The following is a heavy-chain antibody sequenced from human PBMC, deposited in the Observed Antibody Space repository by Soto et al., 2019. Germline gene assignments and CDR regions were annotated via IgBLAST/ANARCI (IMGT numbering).Heavy chain of an antibody. CDR3: ASGSNGVCCPFDY. V-gene: IGHV3-48*01. CDR1: GFTFSSYS. J-gene: IGHJ4*02. D-gene: IGHD2-8*01. CDR2: ISSSGSTI. Sequence: EVQLVESGGGLVQPGGSLRVSCAASGFTFSSYSMNWVRQAPGKGLEWVSYISSSGSTIYYADSVKGRFTISRDNAKNSLYLQMNSLRAEDTAVYYRASGSNGVCCPFDYWGQGTLVTVSS.